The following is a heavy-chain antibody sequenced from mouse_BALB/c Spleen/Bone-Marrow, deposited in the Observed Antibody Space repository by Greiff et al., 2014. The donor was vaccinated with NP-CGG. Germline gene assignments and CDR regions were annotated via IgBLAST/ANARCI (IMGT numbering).Heavy chain of an antibody. V-gene: IGHV1S56*01. CDR2: IYPGNVNT. J-gene: IGHJ4*01. Sequence: QVQLQQSGPELAKPGASVRMSCKASGYTFTSYCIHWVKQRPGQGLEWIGWIYPGNVNTKYNEKFKVKATMTADKSSSTAYMQLTSQSSEESAVYFGARHKWAMDYWGQGTSVTVSS. CDR1: GYTFTSYC. D-gene: IGHD1-3*01. CDR3: ARHKWAMDY.